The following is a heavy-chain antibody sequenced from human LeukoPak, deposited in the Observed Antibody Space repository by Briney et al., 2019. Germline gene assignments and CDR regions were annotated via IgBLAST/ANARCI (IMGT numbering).Heavy chain of an antibody. CDR3: ARGTQWLVFDY. CDR1: GFSVSSTY. D-gene: IGHD6-19*01. Sequence: PGGSLRLSCAASGFSVSSTYMTWVRQAPGKGLEWVSVIYNGDSTNYADSVKGRFTISRDNSKNTLYLQMNSLRADDTAVYYCARGTQWLVFDYWGQGTLVTVSS. J-gene: IGHJ4*02. V-gene: IGHV3-53*01. CDR2: IYNGDST.